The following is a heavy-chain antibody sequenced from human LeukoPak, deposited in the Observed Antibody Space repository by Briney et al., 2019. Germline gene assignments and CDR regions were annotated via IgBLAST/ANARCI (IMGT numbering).Heavy chain of an antibody. J-gene: IGHJ4*02. CDR3: ARTNYGDYDMDY. CDR1: GGSISSHY. Sequence: SETLSLTCTVSGGSISSHYWSWIRQPPGKGLEWIGYIYYSGSTNYNPSLKSRVTISVDTSKNQFSLKLSSVTAADTAVYYCARTNYGDYDMDYWGQGTLVTVSS. D-gene: IGHD4-17*01. CDR2: IYYSGST. V-gene: IGHV4-59*11.